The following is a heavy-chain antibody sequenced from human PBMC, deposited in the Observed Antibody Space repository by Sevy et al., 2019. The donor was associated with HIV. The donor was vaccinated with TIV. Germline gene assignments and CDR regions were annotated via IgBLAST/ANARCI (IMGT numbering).Heavy chain of an antibody. Sequence: SETLSLTCTVSGGSITSLYWGWIRQPPGKGLEWIANIYYNGNTNYTPSLKSRVTISLDTSKNQFSLRLSSVTAADTAIYYFAGDNAWVRGYSWGQGTLVTVSS. CDR1: GGSITSLY. CDR3: AGDNAWVRGYS. CDR2: IYYNGNT. V-gene: IGHV4-59*11. J-gene: IGHJ4*02. D-gene: IGHD1-26*01.